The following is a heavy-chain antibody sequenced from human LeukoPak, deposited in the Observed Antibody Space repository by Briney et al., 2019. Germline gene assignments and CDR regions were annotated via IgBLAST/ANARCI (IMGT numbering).Heavy chain of an antibody. Sequence: PGESLKISCKGSGYSFTTYWIDWVRQMPGKGLEWMGIIYPGDSDTRYSPSFQGQVTISVDKSISTAYLQWSSLKASDTAIYYCARRSRALTGTPFDYWGQGTLVTVSS. J-gene: IGHJ4*02. CDR1: GYSFTTYW. D-gene: IGHD3-9*01. CDR3: ARRSRALTGTPFDY. CDR2: IYPGDSDT. V-gene: IGHV5-51*01.